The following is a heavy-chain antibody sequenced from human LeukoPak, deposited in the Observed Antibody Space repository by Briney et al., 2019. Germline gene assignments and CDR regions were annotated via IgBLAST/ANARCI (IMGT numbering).Heavy chain of an antibody. CDR2: IKQDGSEK. CDR3: PRDKSLLWFGEDENYTYYYMDV. Sequence: GGSLRLSCAASGFTFSSYWMSWVRQAPGKGLEWVANIKQDGSEKYYVDSVKGRFTISRDNAKNSLYLQMNSLRAEDMAVYDCPRDKSLLWFGEDENYTYYYMDVWGKGTTVTISS. D-gene: IGHD3-10*01. V-gene: IGHV3-7*01. CDR1: GFTFSSYW. J-gene: IGHJ6*03.